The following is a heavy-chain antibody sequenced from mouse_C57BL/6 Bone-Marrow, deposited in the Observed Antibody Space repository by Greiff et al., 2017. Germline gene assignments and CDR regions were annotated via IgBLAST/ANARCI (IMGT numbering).Heavy chain of an antibody. D-gene: IGHD1-1*01. Sequence: VQLQQPGAELVRPGSSVKLSCKASGYTFTSYWMDWVKQRPGQGLEWIGNIYPSDSETHYNQKFKDKATLTVDKSSSTAYMQLSRLTSEDSAVYYCARENGDGSSFYWYFDVWGTGTTVTVSS. CDR3: ARENGDGSSFYWYFDV. V-gene: IGHV1-61*01. J-gene: IGHJ1*03. CDR2: IYPSDSET. CDR1: GYTFTSYW.